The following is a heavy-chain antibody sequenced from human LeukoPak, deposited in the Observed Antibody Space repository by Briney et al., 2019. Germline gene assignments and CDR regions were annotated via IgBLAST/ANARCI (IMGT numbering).Heavy chain of an antibody. J-gene: IGHJ4*02. CDR3: ARVTYYYDSSGYYYIYYFDY. CDR1: GGSFSGYY. CDR2: INHSGST. Sequence: PSETLSLTCAVYGGSFSGYYWSWIRQPPGKGLEWIGEINHSGSTNYNPSLKSRVTISLDTSKNQFSLKLSSVPGADTAVYYCARVTYYYDSSGYYYIYYFDYWGQGTLVTVSS. D-gene: IGHD3-22*01. V-gene: IGHV4-34*01.